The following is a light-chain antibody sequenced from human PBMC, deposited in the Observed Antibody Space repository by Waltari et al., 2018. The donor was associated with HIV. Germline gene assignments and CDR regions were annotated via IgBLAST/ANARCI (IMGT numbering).Light chain of an antibody. Sequence: QSALTQPASVSGSPGQSITISCTGTSSDIGGHKYVSWYQQHPGKAPKLIIYDVSKRPSGVSNRCSGSKSGNTASLTISGLQAEDEADYYCSSITTSITLVFGGGTKLTVL. CDR3: SSITTSITLV. J-gene: IGLJ2*01. CDR1: SSDIGGHKY. V-gene: IGLV2-14*01. CDR2: DVS.